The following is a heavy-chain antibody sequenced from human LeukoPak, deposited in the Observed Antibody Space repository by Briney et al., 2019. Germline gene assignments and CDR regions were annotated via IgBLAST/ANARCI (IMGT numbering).Heavy chain of an antibody. CDR3: ARSQGLVLVGFDY. J-gene: IGHJ4*02. CDR2: IYCSGST. D-gene: IGHD6-19*01. CDR1: GGSISSSSYY. V-gene: IGHV4-39*01. Sequence: SETLSLTCTVSGGSISSSSYYWGWIRQPPGKGLEWIGSIYCSGSTYYNPSLKSRVTISVDTSKNQFSLKLSSVTAADTAMYYCARSQGLVLVGFDYWGQGTLVTVSS.